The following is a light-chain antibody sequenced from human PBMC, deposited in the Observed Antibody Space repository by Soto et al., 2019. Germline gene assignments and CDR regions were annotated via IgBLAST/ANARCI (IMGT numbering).Light chain of an antibody. CDR1: QGICSY. CDR2: DAS. CDR3: QQLSTYPST. V-gene: IGKV1-9*01. Sequence: VGDRATITRQASQGICSYLAWYQQKPGEAPKPLIFDASTLQSGVPSRFSGSGSGTDFTLTISSLQAEDFATYYCQQLSTYPSTVGGGTKVDIK. J-gene: IGKJ4*01.